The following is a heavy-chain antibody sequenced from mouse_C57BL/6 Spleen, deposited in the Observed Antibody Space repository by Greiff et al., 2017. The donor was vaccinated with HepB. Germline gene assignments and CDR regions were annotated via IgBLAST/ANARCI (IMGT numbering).Heavy chain of an antibody. V-gene: IGHV1-39*01. CDR2: INPNYGTT. CDR1: GYSFTDYN. D-gene: IGHD1-1*01. Sequence: VQLKQSGPELVKPGASVKISCKASGYSFTDYNMNWVKQSNGKSLEWIGVINPNYGTTSYNQKFKGKATLTVDQSSSTAYMQLNSLTSEDSAVYYCARSPITTVVATDYAMDYWGQGTSVTVSS. J-gene: IGHJ4*01. CDR3: ARSPITTVVATDYAMDY.